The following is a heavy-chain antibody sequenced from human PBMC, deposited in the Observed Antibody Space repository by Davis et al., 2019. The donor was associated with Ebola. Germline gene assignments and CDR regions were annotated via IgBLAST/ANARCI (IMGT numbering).Heavy chain of an antibody. CDR2: INHSGST. CDR1: GFTFSSYA. J-gene: IGHJ5*02. D-gene: IGHD6-13*01. CDR3: ARRYSISWYDL. Sequence: ESLKISCAASGFTFSSYAMSWVRQAPGKGLEWIGEINHSGSTNYNPSLKSRVTVSIDTSKNQFSLELNSLTAADTAVYYCARRYSISWYDLWGQGTLVTVSS. V-gene: IGHV4-34*01.